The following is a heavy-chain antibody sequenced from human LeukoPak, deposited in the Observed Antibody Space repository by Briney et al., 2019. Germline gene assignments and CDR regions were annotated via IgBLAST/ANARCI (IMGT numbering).Heavy chain of an antibody. CDR2: IHYSGST. V-gene: IGHV4-39*07. Sequence: SETLSLTCTVSGGSISSSSYYWGWIRQPPGKGLEWIGSIHYSGSTYYNPSLKSRVTISVDTSKNQFSLKLSSVTAADTAVYYCARGLWFGELQDWGQGTLVTVSS. CDR3: ARGLWFGELQD. CDR1: GGSISSSSYY. D-gene: IGHD3-10*01. J-gene: IGHJ4*02.